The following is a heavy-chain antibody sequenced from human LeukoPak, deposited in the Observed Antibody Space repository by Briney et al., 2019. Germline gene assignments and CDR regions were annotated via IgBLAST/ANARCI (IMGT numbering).Heavy chain of an antibody. V-gene: IGHV3-21*01. CDR1: GFTFSSYS. D-gene: IGHD4-23*01. J-gene: IGHJ6*03. CDR3: ARDGDTVLTRGYYYYMDV. CDR2: ISSSSSYI. Sequence: GGSLRLSCAASGFTFSSYSMNWVRQAPGKGLEWVSSISSSSSYIYYADSVKGRFTISRDNAKNSLYLQMNSLRAENTAVYYCARDGDTVLTRGYYYYMDVWGKGTTVTVSS.